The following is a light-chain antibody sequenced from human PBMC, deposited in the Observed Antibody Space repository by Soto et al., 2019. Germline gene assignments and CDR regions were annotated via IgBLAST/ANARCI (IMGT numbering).Light chain of an antibody. CDR1: QAISSR. J-gene: IGKJ4*01. CDR3: QQANSFPLT. Sequence: DIQMTQSPSSVSASLGDRVTITCRASQAISSRLAWYQQKPGKAPKLLIYAASSLQSGVPSRVSGSGSGTDFTLTISSLQPEDFATYYCQQANSFPLTFGGGTMGEIK. V-gene: IGKV1-12*01. CDR2: AAS.